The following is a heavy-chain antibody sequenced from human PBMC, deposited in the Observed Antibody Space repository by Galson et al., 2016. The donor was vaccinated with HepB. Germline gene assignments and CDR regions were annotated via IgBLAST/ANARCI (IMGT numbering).Heavy chain of an antibody. V-gene: IGHV3-9*01. J-gene: IGHJ4*02. CDR1: GFTFDDYA. CDR3: AKDRLIAISCSTSSCRGAFDS. Sequence: SLRLSCAASGFTFDDYAMHWVRQVPGKGLEWVSGISWSGGSTGYADSVKGRFTITTDNAKKSVYLQMNSLRAEDTALYYCAKDRLIAISCSTSSCRGAFDSWGQGTLVTVSS. CDR2: ISWSGGST. D-gene: IGHD2-2*01.